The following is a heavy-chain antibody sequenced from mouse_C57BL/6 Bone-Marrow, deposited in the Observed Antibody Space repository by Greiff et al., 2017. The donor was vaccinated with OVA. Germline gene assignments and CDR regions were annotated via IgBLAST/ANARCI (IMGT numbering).Heavy chain of an antibody. CDR1: GFTFSSYA. CDR2: ISRGGDYI. D-gene: IGHD2-3*01. CDR3: TRDGYYAMDY. Sequence: EVKLVESGEGLVKPGGSLKLSCAASGFTFSSYAMSWARQTPEKRLEWVAYISRGGDYIYYADTVKGRFTISRDTARNTLYLQMSSLKSEDTAMYYCTRDGYYAMDYWGQGTSVTVSS. J-gene: IGHJ4*01. V-gene: IGHV5-9-1*02.